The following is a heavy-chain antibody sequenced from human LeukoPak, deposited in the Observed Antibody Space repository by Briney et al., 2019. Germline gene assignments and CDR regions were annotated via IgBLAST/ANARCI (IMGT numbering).Heavy chain of an antibody. CDR3: ARGGRYSSSWIDNWFDP. J-gene: IGHJ5*02. CDR2: ISGSGGST. CDR1: GFTFSSYA. V-gene: IGHV3-23*01. D-gene: IGHD6-13*01. Sequence: PGGSLRLSCAASGFTFSSYAMSWVRQAPGKGLEWVSAISGSGGSTYYADSVKGRFTISRDNAKNSLYLQMNSLRAEDTALYYCARGGRYSSSWIDNWFDPWGQGALVTVSS.